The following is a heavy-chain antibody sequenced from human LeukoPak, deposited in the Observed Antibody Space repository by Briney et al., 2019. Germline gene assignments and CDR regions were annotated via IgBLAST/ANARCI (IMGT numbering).Heavy chain of an antibody. J-gene: IGHJ1*01. CDR2: IRQDGRNK. V-gene: IGHV3-30*02. CDR3: AKDGSTIFGDAEYFQH. Sequence: GGSLRLSCAASGFTFSSYGMHWVREAPGKGLEWVAFIRQDGRNKYYADSVKGRFTISRDNSKNPLYLQMNSLRAEDTAVYYCAKDGSTIFGDAEYFQHWGQGTLVTVSS. CDR1: GFTFSSYG. D-gene: IGHD3-3*01.